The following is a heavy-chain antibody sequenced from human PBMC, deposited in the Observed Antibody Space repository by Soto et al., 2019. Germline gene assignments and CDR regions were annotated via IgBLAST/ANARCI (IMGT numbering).Heavy chain of an antibody. CDR2: ISTSSTRI. CDR3: RRVKDGVSGVDY. Sequence: EVQLVESGGGLVQPGGSLRLSCAASGFIFSNYNMVWVRQAPGKGLGCISYISTSSTRILYADSVTGRFTVSRDNAEYSLYLQMNSLINEDMAVYYCRRVKDGVSGVDYWGQGTLVTFSS. CDR1: GFIFSNYN. V-gene: IGHV3-48*02. J-gene: IGHJ4*02. D-gene: IGHD3-10*01.